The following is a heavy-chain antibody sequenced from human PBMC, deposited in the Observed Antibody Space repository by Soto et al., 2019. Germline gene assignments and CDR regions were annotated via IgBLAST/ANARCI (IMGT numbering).Heavy chain of an antibody. J-gene: IGHJ6*02. CDR3: ARDRSYCDYVGYYGMDV. V-gene: IGHV3-11*06. CDR1: GFTFSDYY. D-gene: IGHD4-17*01. Sequence: QVQLVESGGGLVKPGGSLRLSCAASGFTFSDYYMSWIRQAPGKGLEWVSYISSSSSYTNYADSVKGRFTISRDNAKNSLYLQMNSLRAEDTAVCYCARDRSYCDYVGYYGMDVWGQGTTVTVSS. CDR2: ISSSSSYT.